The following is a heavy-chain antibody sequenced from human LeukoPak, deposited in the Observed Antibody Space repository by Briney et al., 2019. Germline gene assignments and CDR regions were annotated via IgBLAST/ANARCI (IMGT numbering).Heavy chain of an antibody. CDR3: AKDYAVGSIDY. CDR1: GFTFSSYR. CDR2: ISSSSSTI. J-gene: IGHJ4*02. D-gene: IGHD3-16*01. Sequence: GGSLRLSCAASGFTFSSYRMNWVRQAPGKGLEWVSYISSSSSTIYYADSMKGRFTISRDNSKNTVSLQMESLRAEDTALYYCAKDYAVGSIDYWGQGTLVTVSS. V-gene: IGHV3-48*01.